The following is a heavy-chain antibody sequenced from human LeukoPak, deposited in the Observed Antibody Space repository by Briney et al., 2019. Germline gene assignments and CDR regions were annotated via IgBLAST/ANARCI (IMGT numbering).Heavy chain of an antibody. CDR2: ISAYNGNT. J-gene: IGHJ4*02. CDR3: ARDYGGEYGMATMGLDY. CDR1: GYTFTSYG. Sequence: ASVKVSCKASGYTFTSYGISWVRQAPGQGLEWMGWISAYNGNTNYAQKLQGRVTITADESTSTAYMELSSLRSEDTAVYYCARDYGGEYGMATMGLDYWGQGTLVTVSS. D-gene: IGHD5-24*01. V-gene: IGHV1-18*01.